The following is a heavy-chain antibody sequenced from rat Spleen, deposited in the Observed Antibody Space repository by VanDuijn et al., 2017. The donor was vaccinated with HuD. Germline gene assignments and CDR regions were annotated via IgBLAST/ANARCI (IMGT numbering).Heavy chain of an antibody. CDR2: ISSGGST. Sequence: QVQLKESGPGLVQPSQTLSLTCTVSGFSLTSNSVSWVRQPPGKGLEWIAAISSGGSTYYNSALKSRLSISRDTSKSQVFLKMNSLQTEDTAMYFCARSGRDWGQGVMVTVSS. J-gene: IGHJ2*01. CDR1: GFSLTSNS. CDR3: ARSGRD. V-gene: IGHV2-6*01. D-gene: IGHD4-3*01.